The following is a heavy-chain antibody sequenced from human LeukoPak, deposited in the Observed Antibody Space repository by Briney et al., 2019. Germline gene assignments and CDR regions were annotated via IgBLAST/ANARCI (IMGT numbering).Heavy chain of an antibody. Sequence: GGSLRLSCAASGFTFSSYAMHWVRQAPGKGLERGAVISYDGSNKYYADSVKGRFTISRDNSKNTLYLQMNSLRAEDTAVYYCARDVSLVPARPSGPDYWGQGTLVTVSS. V-gene: IGHV3-30-3*01. CDR3: ARDVSLVPARPSGPDY. CDR1: GFTFSSYA. J-gene: IGHJ4*02. D-gene: IGHD2-2*01. CDR2: ISYDGSNK.